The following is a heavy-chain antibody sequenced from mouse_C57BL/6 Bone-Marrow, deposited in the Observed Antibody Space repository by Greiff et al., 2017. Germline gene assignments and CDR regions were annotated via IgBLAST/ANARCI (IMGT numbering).Heavy chain of an antibody. D-gene: IGHD6-1*01. J-gene: IGHJ4*01. V-gene: IGHV1-81*01. CDR1: GYTFTSYG. Sequence: QVHVKQSGAELARPGASVKLSCKASGYTFTSYGISWVKQSTGRGLEWIGEIYPRSGTTYYNEKFKGKATLTADKSSSTAYMWLRSLTSEDSAVYFCARRPQNYAMDYWGQGTSVTVSS. CDR2: IYPRSGTT. CDR3: ARRPQNYAMDY.